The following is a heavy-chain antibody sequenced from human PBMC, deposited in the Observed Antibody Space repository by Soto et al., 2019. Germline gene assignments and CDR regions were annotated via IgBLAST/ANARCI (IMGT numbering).Heavy chain of an antibody. CDR3: ARDSDYDSSGYEGGWFDP. CDR2: ISAYNGNT. V-gene: IGHV1-18*01. Sequence: QVQLVQSGAEVKKPGASVKVSCKASGYTFTSYGISWVRQAPGQGLEWLGWISAYNGNTNYAQKLQGRVTMTTDTPTSTAYMELRSMRSDDTAVYYCARDSDYDSSGYEGGWFDPWGQGTLVTVSS. D-gene: IGHD3-22*01. J-gene: IGHJ5*02. CDR1: GYTFTSYG.